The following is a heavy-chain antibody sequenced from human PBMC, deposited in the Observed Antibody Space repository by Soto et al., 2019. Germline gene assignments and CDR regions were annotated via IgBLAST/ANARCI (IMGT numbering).Heavy chain of an antibody. J-gene: IGHJ5*02. Sequence: ASVKVSCKASGYTFTSYYMHWVRQAPGQGLEWMGWINPNSGGTNYAQKFQGLVTMTRDTSISTAYMELSRLRSDDTAVYYCARDIVGAKSRGNWFDPWGQGTLVTVSS. CDR1: GYTFTSYY. V-gene: IGHV1-2*04. CDR2: INPNSGGT. CDR3: ARDIVGAKSRGNWFDP. D-gene: IGHD1-26*01.